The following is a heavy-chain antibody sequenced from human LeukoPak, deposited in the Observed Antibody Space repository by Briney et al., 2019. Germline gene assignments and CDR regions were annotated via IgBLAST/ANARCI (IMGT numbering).Heavy chain of an antibody. V-gene: IGHV3-23*01. D-gene: IGHD3-9*01. CDR1: GFTFSSYA. J-gene: IGHJ4*02. CDR2: ISGSGGST. CDR3: AKVTYDILTGSGGDSDY. Sequence: GGSLRLSCAASGFTFSSYAMSWVRQAPGKGLEWVSAISGSGGSTYYADSVKGRFTISRDNSKNTLYLQMNSLRAEDTAVYYCAKVTYDILTGSGGDSDYWGQGTLVTVSS.